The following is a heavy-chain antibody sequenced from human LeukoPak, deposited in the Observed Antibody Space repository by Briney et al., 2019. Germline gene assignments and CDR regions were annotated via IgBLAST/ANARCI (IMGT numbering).Heavy chain of an antibody. J-gene: IGHJ4*02. V-gene: IGHV1-18*01. D-gene: IGHD2-15*01. Sequence: ASVTVSCTASGYTFTSYGISGVRQAPGQWLEGMGWISAYNGNTNYAQKLQGRVTMATDTSTSTAYRELRSLRSDDTAVYYCARSKGALLINFDYWGQGTLVTVSS. CDR1: GYTFTSYG. CDR3: ARSKGALLINFDY. CDR2: ISAYNGNT.